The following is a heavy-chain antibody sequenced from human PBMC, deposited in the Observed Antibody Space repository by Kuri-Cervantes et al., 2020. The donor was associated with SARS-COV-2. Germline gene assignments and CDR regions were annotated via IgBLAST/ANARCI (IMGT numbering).Heavy chain of an antibody. J-gene: IGHJ6*02. CDR3: ARVGATYFYGMNV. V-gene: IGHV1-18*01. Sequence: ASVKVSCKASGYTFNTYGISWVRQAPGQGLEWIGWSSTYNGYTNYEQKFQGRVTMTTDTSTSTAYMELRSLRSDGTAVYYCARVGATYFYGMNVWGQGTTVTVSS. D-gene: IGHD1-26*01. CDR1: GYTFNTYG. CDR2: SSTYNGYT.